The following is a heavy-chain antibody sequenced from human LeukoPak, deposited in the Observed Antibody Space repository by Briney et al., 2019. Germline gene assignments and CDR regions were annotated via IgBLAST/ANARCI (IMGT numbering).Heavy chain of an antibody. J-gene: IGHJ4*02. CDR2: INHSGST. V-gene: IGHV4-34*01. CDR3: ARGRAYYYGSGRRDFDY. D-gene: IGHD3-10*01. CDR1: GGSFSGYY. Sequence: SETLSLTCAVYGGSFSGYYWSWIRQPPGKGLEWIGEINHSGSTNYNPSLKSRVTISVDTSKNQFSLKLSSVTAADTAVYYCARGRAYYYGSGRRDFDYWGQGTLVTVSS.